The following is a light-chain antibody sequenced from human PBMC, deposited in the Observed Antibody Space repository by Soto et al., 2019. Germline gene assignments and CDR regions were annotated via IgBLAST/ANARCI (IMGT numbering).Light chain of an antibody. CDR2: AAS. J-gene: IGKJ1*01. CDR1: QRVSSH. V-gene: IGKV3-15*01. CDR3: HQYNNWPWT. Sequence: ETVMTQSPVTLSLSPGDTATLSCRASQRVSSHLAWYQHNAGQAPRLLIYAASTRFSGSGSETEFTLTIRSLQSEDFALYYCHQYNNWPWTFGQGTKVDIK.